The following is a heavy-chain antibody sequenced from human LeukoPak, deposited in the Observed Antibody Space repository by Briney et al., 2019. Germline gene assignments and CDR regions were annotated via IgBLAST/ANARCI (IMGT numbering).Heavy chain of an antibody. Sequence: GGSLRLSCTVSGFTLSSYAMHWVRQAPGKGLEWVSYISSSGSTITYADSVKGRFTISRDNPQNSLSLQMNSLRAEDTAVYYCARDYDTDYWGRGTLVTVSS. CDR3: ARDYDTDY. CDR2: ISSSGSTI. D-gene: IGHD3-9*01. J-gene: IGHJ4*02. CDR1: GFTLSSYA. V-gene: IGHV3-48*03.